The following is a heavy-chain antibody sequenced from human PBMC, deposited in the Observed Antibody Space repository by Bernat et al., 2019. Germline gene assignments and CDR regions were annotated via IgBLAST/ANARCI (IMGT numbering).Heavy chain of an antibody. CDR3: ARSYRYSSSSLGHWFDP. V-gene: IGHV1-8*01. CDR2: MNPNSGNT. J-gene: IGHJ5*02. Sequence: QVQLVQSGAEVKKPGASVKVSCKASGYTFTSYDINWVRQATGQGLEWMGWMNPNSGNTGYAQKFQGRVTMTRNTSISTAYMELSSLRSEDTAVYYCARSYRYSSSSLGHWFDPWGQGTLVTVSS. D-gene: IGHD6-13*01. CDR1: GYTFTSYD.